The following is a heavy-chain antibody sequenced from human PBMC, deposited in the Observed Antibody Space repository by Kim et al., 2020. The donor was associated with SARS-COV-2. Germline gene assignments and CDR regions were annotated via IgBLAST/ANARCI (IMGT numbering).Heavy chain of an antibody. Sequence: ASVKVSCKVSGYTLTELSMHWVRQAPGKGLEWMGGFDPEDGETIYAQKFQGRVTMTEDTSTDTAYMELSSLRSEDTAVYYCATNVPYASLKYGYYGMDVWGQGTTVTVSS. CDR2: FDPEDGET. CDR1: GYTLTELS. D-gene: IGHD3-10*01. CDR3: ATNVPYASLKYGYYGMDV. V-gene: IGHV1-24*01. J-gene: IGHJ6*02.